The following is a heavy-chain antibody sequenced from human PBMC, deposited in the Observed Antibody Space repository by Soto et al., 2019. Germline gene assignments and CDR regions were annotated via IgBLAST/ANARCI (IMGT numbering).Heavy chain of an antibody. V-gene: IGHV3-33*05. D-gene: IGHD3-3*01. CDR3: AQDEGRLLKSYCNYGNDV. CDR1: GFAFSDHG. J-gene: IGHJ6*02. CDR2: ISYDGTAK. Sequence: GESLRVWNGASGFAFSDHGMLWVRQAPGEGLEWVTVISYDGTAKYYKESVKGRFTTSRANSKKTLYLQIDSLRVEETAVYYCAQDEGRLLKSYCNYGNDVWGQRTTFTGCS.